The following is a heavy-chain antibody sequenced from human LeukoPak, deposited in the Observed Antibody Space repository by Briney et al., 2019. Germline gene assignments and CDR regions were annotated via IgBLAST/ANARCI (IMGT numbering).Heavy chain of an antibody. CDR2: ISYDGSNK. Sequence: GRSLRLSCAASGFTFSSYGMHWVRQAPGKGLEWVAVISYDGSNKYYADSVKGRFTISRDNSKNTLYLQMNSLRAEDTAEYYCAKSPRDYYYYGMDVWGQGTTVTVSS. CDR1: GFTFSSYG. CDR3: AKSPRDYYYYGMDV. V-gene: IGHV3-30*18. J-gene: IGHJ6*02.